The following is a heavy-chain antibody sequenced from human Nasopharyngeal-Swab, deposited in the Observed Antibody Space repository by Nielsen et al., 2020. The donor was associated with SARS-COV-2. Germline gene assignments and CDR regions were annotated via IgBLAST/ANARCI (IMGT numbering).Heavy chain of an antibody. CDR2: LIPNTGPP. Sequence: SVQVSCKVSGGAFSNFGINWVRQAPGQGVEWMGGLIPNTGPPSYAQKLQGRVTISADESTTTVYMVLSSLRPDDTAVYYCAREGIAAAGVCYFDYWGQGTLVTVSS. J-gene: IGHJ4*02. V-gene: IGHV1-69*13. D-gene: IGHD6-13*01. CDR1: GGAFSNFG. CDR3: AREGIAAAGVCYFDY.